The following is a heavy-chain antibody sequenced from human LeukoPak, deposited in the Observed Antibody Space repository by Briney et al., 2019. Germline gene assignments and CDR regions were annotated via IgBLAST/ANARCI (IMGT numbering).Heavy chain of an antibody. V-gene: IGHV4-61*01. CDR2: IYYSGST. Sequence: SETLSLTCTVSGVSVSSGSYYWRWIRQPPGKGLEWIGYIYYSGSTNYNPSLKSRVTISVDTSKNQFSLKLSSVTAADTAVYYCAREAVVAATKQYNWFDPWGQGTLVTVSS. CDR1: GVSVSSGSYY. J-gene: IGHJ5*02. D-gene: IGHD2-15*01. CDR3: AREAVVAATKQYNWFDP.